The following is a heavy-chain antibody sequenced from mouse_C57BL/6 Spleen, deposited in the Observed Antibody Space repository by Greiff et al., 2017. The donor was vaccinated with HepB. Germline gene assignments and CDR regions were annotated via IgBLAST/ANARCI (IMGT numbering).Heavy chain of an antibody. V-gene: IGHV1-62-2*01. CDR2: FYPGSGSI. D-gene: IGHD6-1*01. CDR3: ARHEDGTLVSWFAY. J-gene: IGHJ3*01. CDR1: GYTFTEYT. Sequence: QVQLKQSGAELVKPGASVKLSCKASGYTFTEYTIHWVKQRSGQGLEWIGWFYPGSGSIKYNEKFKDKVTLTADKSSSTVYMELIRLTSEDSAVYFCARHEDGTLVSWFAYWGQGTLVTVSA.